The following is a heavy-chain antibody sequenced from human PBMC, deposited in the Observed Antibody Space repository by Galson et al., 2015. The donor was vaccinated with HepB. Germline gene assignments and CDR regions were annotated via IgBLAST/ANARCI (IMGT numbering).Heavy chain of an antibody. CDR3: ASNRPVSSSSSTSPIY. Sequence: SLRLSCAASGFTFSSYSMNWVRQAPGKGLEWVSSISSSSSYIYYADSVKGRFTISRDNAKNSLYLQMNSLRAEDTAVYYCASNRPVSSSSSTSPIYWGQGTLVTVSS. J-gene: IGHJ4*02. CDR1: GFTFSSYS. V-gene: IGHV3-21*01. D-gene: IGHD6-6*01. CDR2: ISSSSSYI.